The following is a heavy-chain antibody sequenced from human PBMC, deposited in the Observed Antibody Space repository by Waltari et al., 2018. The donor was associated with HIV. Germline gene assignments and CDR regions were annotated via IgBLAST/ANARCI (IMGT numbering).Heavy chain of an antibody. CDR2: IYTSGST. J-gene: IGHJ3*02. CDR1: GGSISSGSYY. V-gene: IGHV4-61*02. CDR3: ARDKSGSYYRAFDI. D-gene: IGHD1-26*01. Sequence: QVQLQESGPGLVKPSQTLSLTCTVSGGSISSGSYYWSWIRQPAGKGLEWIGRIYTSGSTNYNPSLKSRVTISVDTSKNQFSLKLSSVTAADTAVYYCARDKSGSYYRAFDIWGQGTMVTVSS.